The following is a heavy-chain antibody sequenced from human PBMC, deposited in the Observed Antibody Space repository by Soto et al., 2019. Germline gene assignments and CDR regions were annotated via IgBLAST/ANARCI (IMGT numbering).Heavy chain of an antibody. CDR1: GGTFSSYA. CDR2: IIPIFGTA. V-gene: IGHV1-69*13. Sequence: AASVKVSCKASGGTFSSYAISWVRQAPGQGLEWMGGIIPIFGTANYAQKFQGRVTITADESTSTAYMELSSLRSEDTAVYYCARDRWAKYYYDSSGYSYHYYGMDVWG. CDR3: ARDRWAKYYYDSSGYSYHYYGMDV. D-gene: IGHD3-22*01. J-gene: IGHJ6*02.